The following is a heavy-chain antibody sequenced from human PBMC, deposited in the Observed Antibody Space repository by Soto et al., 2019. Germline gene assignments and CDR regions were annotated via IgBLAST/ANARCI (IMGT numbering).Heavy chain of an antibody. CDR2: IYPGDSDT. J-gene: IGHJ6*02. CDR1: GYSFTSYC. Sequence: CELLRICWKGFGYSFTSYCGGWVIKMPGKGLEWMGIIYPGDSDTRYSPSFQGQVTISADKSISTAYLQWSSLKASDTAMYYCARHIPYNYYHGMDVWGQGTTVTVSS. V-gene: IGHV5-51*01. CDR3: ARHIPYNYYHGMDV.